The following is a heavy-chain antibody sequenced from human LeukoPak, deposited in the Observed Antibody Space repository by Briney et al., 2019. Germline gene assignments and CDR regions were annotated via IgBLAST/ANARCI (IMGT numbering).Heavy chain of an antibody. J-gene: IGHJ4*02. CDR2: ISGSGGST. CDR3: ARAPLYYYGSGSPLL. D-gene: IGHD3-10*01. V-gene: IGHV3-23*01. Sequence: GGSLRLSCAASGFTFSSYAMSWVRQAPGKGLEWVSAISGSGGSTYYADSVKGRFTISRDNPKNTLYLQMNSLRAEDTAVYYCARAPLYYYGSGSPLLWGQGTLVTVSS. CDR1: GFTFSSYA.